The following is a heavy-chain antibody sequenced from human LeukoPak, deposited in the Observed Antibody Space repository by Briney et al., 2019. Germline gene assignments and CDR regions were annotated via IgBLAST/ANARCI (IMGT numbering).Heavy chain of an antibody. D-gene: IGHD6-6*01. CDR1: GYTFTGYY. CDR3: ARDDFRQLVRGAGGRLPSN. V-gene: IGHV1-2*02. Sequence: ASVKVSCKASGYTFTGYYMHWVRQAPGQGLEWMGWINPNSGGTNYAQKFQGRVTMTRDTSISTAYMELSRLRSDDTAVYYCARDDFRQLVRGAGGRLPSNWGQGTLVTVSS. J-gene: IGHJ4*02. CDR2: INPNSGGT.